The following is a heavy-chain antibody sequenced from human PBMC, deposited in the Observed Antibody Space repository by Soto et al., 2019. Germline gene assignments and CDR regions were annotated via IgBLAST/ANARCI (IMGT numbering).Heavy chain of an antibody. D-gene: IGHD3-3*01. V-gene: IGHV3-48*01. CDR1: GFTFSSYS. J-gene: IGHJ6*03. Sequence: GGSLRLSCAASGFTFSSYSMNWVRQAPGKGLEWVSYISSSSSTIYYADSVKGRFTISRDNAKNSLYLQMNSLRAEDTAVYYCARRGGYDFWSGYSATATEGHYYYMDVWGKGTTVTVSS. CDR3: ARRGGYDFWSGYSATATEGHYYYMDV. CDR2: ISSSSSTI.